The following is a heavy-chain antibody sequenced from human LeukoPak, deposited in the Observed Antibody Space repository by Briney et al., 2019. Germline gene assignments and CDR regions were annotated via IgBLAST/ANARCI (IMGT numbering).Heavy chain of an antibody. CDR3: TRGLPRDGLVVIAAANEY. CDR1: GSRLTEFS. Sequence: ASVRVACKVSGSRLTEFSMHWVQQAPGKGLEWTGAFRPDHGETLYAQRFQGRVTITRDTSISTAYMELSRLTSEDTGVYYCTRGLPRDGLVVIAAANEYWGPGSLVTVSS. V-gene: IGHV1-24*01. CDR2: FRPDHGET. J-gene: IGHJ4*02. D-gene: IGHD2-2*01.